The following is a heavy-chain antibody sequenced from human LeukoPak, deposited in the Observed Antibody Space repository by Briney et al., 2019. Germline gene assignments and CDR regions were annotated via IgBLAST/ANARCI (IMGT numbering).Heavy chain of an antibody. CDR3: ARSPTKRVTEDY. D-gene: IGHD1-14*01. CDR1: GGSFSGYY. V-gene: IGHV4-34*01. J-gene: IGHJ4*01. Sequence: SETLSLTCAVYGGSFSGYYWSWIRQPPGKGLEWIGEINHSGSTNYNPSLKSRVTISVDKSKNQFSLKLSSVTAADTAVYYCARSPTKRVTEDYWGHGILVTVSS. CDR2: INHSGST.